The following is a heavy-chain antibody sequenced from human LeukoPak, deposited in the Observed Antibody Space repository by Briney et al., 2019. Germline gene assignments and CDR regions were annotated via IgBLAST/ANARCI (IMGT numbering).Heavy chain of an antibody. J-gene: IGHJ5*02. V-gene: IGHV1-46*01. D-gene: IGHD1-26*01. CDR2: INPSGGST. CDR3: ATLRSKKGGSYFDP. CDR1: GYTFTSYY. Sequence: ASVKVSCKASGYTFTSYYMHWVRQAPGQGLEWMGIINPSGGSTSYAQKFQGRVTMTRNTSINKAYMELSSLRSEDTAVYYCATLRSKKGGSYFDPWGQGTLVTVSS.